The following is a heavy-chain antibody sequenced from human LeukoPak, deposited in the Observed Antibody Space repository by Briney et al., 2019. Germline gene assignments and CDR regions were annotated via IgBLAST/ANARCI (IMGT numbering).Heavy chain of an antibody. CDR1: GYAFTSFS. CDR3: AREGEAAAAPGY. CDR2: ISTHNGNT. V-gene: IGHV1-18*01. Sequence: ASVKVSCKASGYAFTSFSISWVRQAPGQGLEWMGWISTHNGNTNYAQKLQGRVTMNTDSSTSTAYMELRSLRSDDTAVYYCAREGEAAAAPGYWGQGTLVTVSS. J-gene: IGHJ4*02. D-gene: IGHD6-13*01.